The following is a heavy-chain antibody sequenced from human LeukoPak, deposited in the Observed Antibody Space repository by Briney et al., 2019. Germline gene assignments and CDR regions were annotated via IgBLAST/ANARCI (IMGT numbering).Heavy chain of an antibody. CDR2: INPNTGGT. Sequence: GASVKGSCKASGYTFTGYYMHWVRQAPGQGLEWMGWINPNTGGTNYAQKFQGRVTMNNDTSISTAYMELSRLESDDTAVYYCARGGWLHYWGQGTLVTVSS. CDR1: GYTFTGYY. D-gene: IGHD5-12*01. V-gene: IGHV1-2*02. CDR3: ARGGWLHY. J-gene: IGHJ4*02.